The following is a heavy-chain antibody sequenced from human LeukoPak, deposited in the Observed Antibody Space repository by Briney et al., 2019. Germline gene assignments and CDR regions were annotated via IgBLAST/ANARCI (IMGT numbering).Heavy chain of an antibody. CDR2: IYYSGST. CDR3: ARDSPGNYYDSSGYAFDI. CDR1: GGSISSYY. Sequence: SETLSLTCVVSGGSISSYYWSWIRQPPGKGLEWIGYIYYSGSTNYNPSLKSRVTISVDTSKNQFSLKLSSVTAADTAVYYCARDSPGNYYDSSGYAFDIWGQGTMVTVSS. V-gene: IGHV4-59*01. J-gene: IGHJ3*02. D-gene: IGHD3-22*01.